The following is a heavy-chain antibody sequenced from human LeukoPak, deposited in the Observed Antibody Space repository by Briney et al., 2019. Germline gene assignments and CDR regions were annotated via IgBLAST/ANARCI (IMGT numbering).Heavy chain of an antibody. J-gene: IGHJ4*02. CDR2: ISSSSYI. CDR1: GFTFSSYS. Sequence: GGSLRLSCAASGFTFSSYSMYWVRQAPGKGLEWVSSISSSSYIYYADSVKGRFTISRDNAKNSLYLQMNSLRAEDTAVYYCARVTEAPYYFDYWGQGTLVTVSS. CDR3: ARVTEAPYYFDY. V-gene: IGHV3-21*01.